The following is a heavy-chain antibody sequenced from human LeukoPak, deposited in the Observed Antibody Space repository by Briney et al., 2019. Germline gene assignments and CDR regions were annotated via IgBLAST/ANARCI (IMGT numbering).Heavy chain of an antibody. Sequence: GESLKISCKGSGYSFTSYWISWVRQMPGKGLEWMGRIDPSDSYTNYSPSFQGHVTISADKSISTAYLQWSSLKASDTAMYYCARQTPYSGSGSYYYGMDVWGKGTTVTVSS. CDR2: IDPSDSYT. J-gene: IGHJ6*04. D-gene: IGHD3-10*01. CDR3: ARQTPYSGSGSYYYGMDV. CDR1: GYSFTSYW. V-gene: IGHV5-10-1*01.